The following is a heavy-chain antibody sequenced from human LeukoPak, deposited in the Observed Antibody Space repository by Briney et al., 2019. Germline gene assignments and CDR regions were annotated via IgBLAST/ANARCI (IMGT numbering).Heavy chain of an antibody. CDR2: IGSSSSYI. CDR1: GFTFSRYS. Sequence: GGSLRLSCAASGFTFSRYSMNWVRQAPGKGLEWVSSIGSSSSYIYYADSVKGRLTISRDNAKNSLYLQMNSLRAEDTAVYYCARDDYYGSGSSWSDYYMDVWGKGTTVTISS. D-gene: IGHD3-10*01. CDR3: ARDDYYGSGSSWSDYYMDV. V-gene: IGHV3-21*06. J-gene: IGHJ6*03.